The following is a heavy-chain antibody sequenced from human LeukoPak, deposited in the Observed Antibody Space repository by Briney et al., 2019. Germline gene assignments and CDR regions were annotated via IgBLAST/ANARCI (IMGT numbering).Heavy chain of an antibody. CDR2: ISGDAETI. J-gene: IGHJ4*02. CDR3: VRRFDF. CDR1: GFTFSSYS. Sequence: PGGSLRLSCAASGFTFSSYSMNWVRQTPGKGLEWISYISGDAETIFYRDSVRGRVTISRDNTKNSPYLQMNSLRVEDTAIYYCVRRFDFWGPGTLVIVSS. V-gene: IGHV3-48*04.